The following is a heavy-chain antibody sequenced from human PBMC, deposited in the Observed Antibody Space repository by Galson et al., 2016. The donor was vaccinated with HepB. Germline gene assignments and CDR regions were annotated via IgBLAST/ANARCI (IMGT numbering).Heavy chain of an antibody. CDR3: ARAVWLPLSGMDV. J-gene: IGHJ6*02. V-gene: IGHV4-34*01. D-gene: IGHD3-10*01. CDR1: GGSFSGYY. CDR2: IHDSGST. Sequence: ETLSLTCVVYGGSFSGYYWSWIRQPPGKGLEWIGEIHDSGSTNYNPSLKSRVTISGDTSKNQFSLKVSSVTAADTAVYYCARAVWLPLSGMDVWGQGTTVTVSS.